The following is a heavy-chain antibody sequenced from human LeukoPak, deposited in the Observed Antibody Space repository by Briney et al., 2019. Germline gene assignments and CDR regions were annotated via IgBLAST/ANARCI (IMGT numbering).Heavy chain of an antibody. CDR3: ARDHGPNSSSWPYYYYGMDV. V-gene: IGHV1-69*13. CDR2: IIPIFGTA. J-gene: IGHJ6*02. Sequence: SVKVSCKASGGTFSSYAISWVRQAPGQGLEWMGGIIPIFGTANYAQKFQGRVTITADESTSTAYMELRSLRSDDTAVYYCARDHGPNSSSWPYYYYGMDVWGQGTTVTVSS. D-gene: IGHD6-13*01. CDR1: GGTFSSYA.